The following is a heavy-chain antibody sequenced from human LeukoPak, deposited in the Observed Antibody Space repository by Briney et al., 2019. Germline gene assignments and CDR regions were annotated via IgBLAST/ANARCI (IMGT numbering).Heavy chain of an antibody. CDR1: GFTFSDYY. Sequence: GGSLRLSCAASGFTFSDYYMSWIRQAPGKGLEWVSYISSSSSYTNYADSVKGRFAISRDNAKNSLYLRMNSLRAEDTAVYYCARSVAGFDYWGQGTLVTVSS. CDR2: ISSSSSYT. J-gene: IGHJ4*02. V-gene: IGHV3-11*06. CDR3: ARSVAGFDY. D-gene: IGHD6-19*01.